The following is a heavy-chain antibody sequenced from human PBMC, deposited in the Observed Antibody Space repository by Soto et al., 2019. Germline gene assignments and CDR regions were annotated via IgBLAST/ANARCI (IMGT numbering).Heavy chain of an antibody. D-gene: IGHD3-16*01. J-gene: IGHJ3*02. V-gene: IGHV3-21*01. CDR2: ITSASDYI. CDR3: ARVGAGSSTPLDI. Sequence: GESLKISCVASGFMFTRSTMNWVRQAPGKGLEGGSSITSASDYIFYADSVKGRFTISRDNAKNSLYLQMNGLRAEDTAVYYCARVGAGSSTPLDIWGQGTMVTVSS. CDR1: GFMFTRST.